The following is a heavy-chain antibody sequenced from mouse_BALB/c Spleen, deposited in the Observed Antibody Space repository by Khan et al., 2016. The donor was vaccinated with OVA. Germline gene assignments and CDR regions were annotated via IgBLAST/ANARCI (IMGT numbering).Heavy chain of an antibody. CDR3: ARRGAARATWDYFDY. D-gene: IGHD3-1*01. CDR1: GYTFTNYW. V-gene: IGHV1-63*02. CDR2: TYPGGGYT. Sequence: QVQLQQSGAELVRPGTSVKMSCKAAGYTFTNYWIGWVKQRPGHGLEWIGDTYPGGGYTNYNEKFKGQATLTADTSSSTAYMQLSGLTSEDSAIYYWARRGAARATWDYFDYWGQGTTLTVSS. J-gene: IGHJ2*01.